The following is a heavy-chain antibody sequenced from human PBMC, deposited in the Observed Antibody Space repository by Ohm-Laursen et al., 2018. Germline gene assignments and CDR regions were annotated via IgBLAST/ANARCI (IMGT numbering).Heavy chain of an antibody. Sequence: QTLSLTCAVSGGSVSSAGYYWSWIRQPPGQGLEWIGYIYYSGSTNYNPSLKSRVTISVDTSKNQFSLKLSSVTAADTDVYYCARGGYYYDSSGHDYWGQGTLVTVSS. CDR2: IYYSGST. CDR3: ARGGYYYDSSGHDY. D-gene: IGHD3-22*01. J-gene: IGHJ4*02. CDR1: GGSVSSAGYY. V-gene: IGHV4-61*08.